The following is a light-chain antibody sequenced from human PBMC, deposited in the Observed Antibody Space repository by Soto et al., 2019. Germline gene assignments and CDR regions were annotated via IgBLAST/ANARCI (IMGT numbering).Light chain of an antibody. CDR1: SSDVGGYNY. J-gene: IGLJ1*01. Sequence: QAASVSGSPGQSITISCTGTSSDVGGYNYVSWYQQLPGKAPKLMIYDVNNRPSGVSNRFSGSKSGNTASLTISGLQAEDEADYYCSSYTGSSTFVFGTGTQLTVL. CDR2: DVN. CDR3: SSYTGSSTFV. V-gene: IGLV2-14*01.